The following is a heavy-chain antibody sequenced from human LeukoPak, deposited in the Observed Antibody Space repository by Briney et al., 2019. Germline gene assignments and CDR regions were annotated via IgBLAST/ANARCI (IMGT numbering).Heavy chain of an antibody. Sequence: GGSLRLSCAASGFTFSSYSMNWARQAPGKGLEWVSSISSSSSYIYYADSVKGRFTISRDNAKNSLYLQMNSLRAEDTAVCYCARDVMAARPFDIWGQGTMVTVSS. CDR3: ARDVMAARPFDI. CDR1: GFTFSSYS. J-gene: IGHJ3*02. V-gene: IGHV3-21*01. D-gene: IGHD6-6*01. CDR2: ISSSSSYI.